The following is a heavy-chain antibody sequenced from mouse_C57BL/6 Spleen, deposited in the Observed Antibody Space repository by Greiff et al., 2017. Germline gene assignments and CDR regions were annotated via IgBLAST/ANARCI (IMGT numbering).Heavy chain of an antibody. CDR2: INPNNGGT. CDR1: GYTFTDYN. D-gene: IGHD2-5*01. Sequence: EVKLVESGPELVKPGASVKIPCKASGYTFTDYNMDWVKQSHGKSLEWIGDINPNNGGTIYNQKFKGKATLTVDKSSSTAYMELRSLTSDDTAVYYCARRDSNYWYFDVWGTGTTVTVSS. J-gene: IGHJ1*03. V-gene: IGHV1-18*01. CDR3: ARRDSNYWYFDV.